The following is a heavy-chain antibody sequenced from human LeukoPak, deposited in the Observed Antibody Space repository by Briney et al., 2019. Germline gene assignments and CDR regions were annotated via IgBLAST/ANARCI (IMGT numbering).Heavy chain of an antibody. J-gene: IGHJ4*02. Sequence: PSETLSLTCTVSGDSIGSYYWSWIRQTPGQQLEWIGYIYYTGSTNYSPSLKSRATISVDTSKNQFSLKVSSVTAADTAVYYCARHRYGDVYYFDFWGQGTLVTVSS. V-gene: IGHV4-59*08. CDR3: ARHRYGDVYYFDF. CDR1: GDSIGSYY. D-gene: IGHD3-16*01. CDR2: IYYTGST.